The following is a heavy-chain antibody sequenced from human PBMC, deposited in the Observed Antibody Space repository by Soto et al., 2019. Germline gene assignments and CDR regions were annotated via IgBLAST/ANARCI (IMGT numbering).Heavy chain of an antibody. CDR1: GYTFTSYG. J-gene: IGHJ4*02. CDR3: AKDRPSPTATSPYYFDY. V-gene: IGHV1-18*01. Sequence: ASVKVSCKASGYTFTSYGISWVRQAPGQGLEWMGWISAYNGNTNYAQKLQGRVTMTTDTSTSTAYMELRSLRSDDTAVYYCAKDRPSPTATSPYYFDYWGQGTLVTVSS. D-gene: IGHD1-1*01. CDR2: ISAYNGNT.